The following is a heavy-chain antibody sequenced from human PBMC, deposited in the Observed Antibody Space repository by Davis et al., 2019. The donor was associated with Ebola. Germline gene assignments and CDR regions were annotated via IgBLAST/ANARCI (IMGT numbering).Heavy chain of an antibody. CDR1: GGTFSSYA. D-gene: IGHD6-6*01. CDR2: ISAYNGNT. CDR3: ASGEPVAARPPYYYYGMDV. Sequence: ASVKVSCKASGGTFSSYAISWVRQAPGQGLEWMGWISAYNGNTNYAQKLQGRVTMTTDTSTSTAYMELRSLRSDDTAVYYCASGEPVAARPPYYYYGMDVWGQGTTVTVSS. V-gene: IGHV1-18*01. J-gene: IGHJ6*02.